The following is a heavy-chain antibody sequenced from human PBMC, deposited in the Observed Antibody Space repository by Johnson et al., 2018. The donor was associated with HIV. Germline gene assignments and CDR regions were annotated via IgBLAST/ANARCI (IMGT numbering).Heavy chain of an antibody. CDR3: TTAYQQWLGPDDAFDI. V-gene: IGHV3-11*01. J-gene: IGHJ3*02. CDR1: GFTFSDYY. CDR2: ISSSGSTI. Sequence: QVQLVESGGGVVQPGGSLRLSCAASGFTFSDYYMSWIRQAPGKGLEWVSYISSSGSTIYYADSVKGRFTISRDNAKNSLYLQMNSLKTEDTAVYYCTTAYQQWLGPDDAFDIWGQGTMVTVSS. D-gene: IGHD6-19*01.